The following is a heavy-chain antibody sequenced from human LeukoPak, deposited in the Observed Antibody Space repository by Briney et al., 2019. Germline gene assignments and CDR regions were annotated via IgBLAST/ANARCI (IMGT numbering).Heavy chain of an antibody. CDR1: GGSVSSGSYY. Sequence: PSETLSLTCTVSGGSVSSGSYYWGWIRQPPGKGLEWIGYIYYSGSTYYNPSLKSRVTISVDTSKNQFSLKLSSVTAADTAVYYCARVAVVNWSFDYWGQGTLVTVSS. CDR3: ARVAVVNWSFDY. J-gene: IGHJ4*02. V-gene: IGHV4-31*03. D-gene: IGHD5-18*01. CDR2: IYYSGST.